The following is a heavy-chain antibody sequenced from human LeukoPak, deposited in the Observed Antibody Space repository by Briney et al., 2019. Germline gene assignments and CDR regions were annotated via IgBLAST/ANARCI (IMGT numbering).Heavy chain of an antibody. CDR1: GGTFSSYA. CDR3: ARSIAARPDYYYYMDV. D-gene: IGHD6-6*01. J-gene: IGHJ6*03. Sequence: SVKVSCKASGGTFSSYAISWVRQAPGQGLEWMGGIIPIFGTANYAQKFQGRVTITTDESTSTAYMELSSLRSEDTAVYYCARSIAARPDYYYYMDVWGKGTTVTVSS. CDR2: IIPIFGTA. V-gene: IGHV1-69*05.